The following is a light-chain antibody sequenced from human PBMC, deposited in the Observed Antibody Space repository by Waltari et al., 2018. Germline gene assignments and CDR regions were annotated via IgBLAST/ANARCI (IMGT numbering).Light chain of an antibody. CDR1: QGISSS. CDR2: AAS. CDR3: QQLNSYPLT. Sequence: DIQLTQSTSFLSASVGDRVTITCRASQGISSSLAWYQQEPGRAPKLLIYAASNVQSGAPSRFSGSGSGTEFTLTISSLQSEDFATYYCQQLNSYPLTFGGGTKVEIK. V-gene: IGKV1-9*01. J-gene: IGKJ4*01.